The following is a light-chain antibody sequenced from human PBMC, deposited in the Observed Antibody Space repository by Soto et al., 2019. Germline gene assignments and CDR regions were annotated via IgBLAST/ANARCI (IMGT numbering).Light chain of an antibody. CDR1: SSDVGGYDY. J-gene: IGLJ1*01. V-gene: IGLV2-8*01. CDR2: EVT. Sequence: QSALTQPPSASGSPGQSVTISCTGTSSDVGGYDYVSWYQQRPGKAPKLLIHEVTKRPSGVPDRFSGSKSGNTASLTVSGLQAEDEADYYCSSYAGRTLYVFGTGTKVTL. CDR3: SSYAGRTLYV.